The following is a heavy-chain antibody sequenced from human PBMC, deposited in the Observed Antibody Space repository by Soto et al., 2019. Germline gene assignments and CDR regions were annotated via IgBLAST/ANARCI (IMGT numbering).Heavy chain of an antibody. CDR3: ARGGSSSWYLRWFDP. CDR1: GFTFINYG. V-gene: IGHV3-33*01. CDR2: IWYDGSNK. D-gene: IGHD6-13*01. Sequence: QVQLVESGGGVVQPGRSLRLSCAASGFTFINYGMHLVRQAPGKGLEWVAVIWYDGSNKYYADSVKGRFTISRDNSKNTLYLQMTSLRVEDTAVYYCARGGSSSWYLRWFDPWGQGTLVTVFS. J-gene: IGHJ5*02.